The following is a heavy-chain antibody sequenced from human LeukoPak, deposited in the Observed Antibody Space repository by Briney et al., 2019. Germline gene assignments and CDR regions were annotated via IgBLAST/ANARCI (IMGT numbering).Heavy chain of an antibody. D-gene: IGHD3-10*01. CDR1: GFTVSSNY. CDR2: IYSGCST. CDR3: ARANPYGSGTYYFDY. J-gene: IGHJ4*02. V-gene: IGHV3-66*02. Sequence: GGSLRLSCAASGFTVSSNYMSWVRQAPGKGLEWVSVIYSGCSTYYADSVKGRFTISRDNSKNTLYLQMNSLRAEDTAVYYCARANPYGSGTYYFDYWGQGTLVTVSS.